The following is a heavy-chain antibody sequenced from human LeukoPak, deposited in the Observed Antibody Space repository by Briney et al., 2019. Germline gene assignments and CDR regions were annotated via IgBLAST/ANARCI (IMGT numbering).Heavy chain of an antibody. D-gene: IGHD2/OR15-2a*01. J-gene: IGHJ3*02. CDR1: GGSISSSSYY. CDR3: ARHYFWAIGAFDI. Sequence: SKTLSLTCTVSGGSISSSSYYWGWIRQPPGKGLEWIGSIYYSGSTYYNPSLKSRVTISVDTSKNQFSLKLSSVTAADTAVYYCARHYFWAIGAFDIWGQGTMVTDSS. V-gene: IGHV4-39*01. CDR2: IYYSGST.